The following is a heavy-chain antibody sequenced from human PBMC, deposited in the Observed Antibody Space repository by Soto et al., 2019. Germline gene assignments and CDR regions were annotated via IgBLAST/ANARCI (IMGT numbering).Heavy chain of an antibody. J-gene: IGHJ4*02. CDR3: ARGRDYGHYFVHY. D-gene: IGHD4-17*01. Sequence: SETLSLTCTVSGGSISSYYWSWIRRPPGKGLEWIGYIYYSGSTNYNPSLKSRVTISVDTSKNQFSLKLSSVTAADTAVYYCARGRDYGHYFVHYWGQGTLVTVSS. V-gene: IGHV4-59*01. CDR2: IYYSGST. CDR1: GGSISSYY.